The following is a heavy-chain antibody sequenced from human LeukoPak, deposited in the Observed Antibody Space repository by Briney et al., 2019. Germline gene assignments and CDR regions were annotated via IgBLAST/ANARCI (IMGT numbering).Heavy chain of an antibody. J-gene: IGHJ4*02. Sequence: GGSLRLSCAASGFTFSSYGMHWVRQAPGKGLEWVAVIWYDGSNKYYADSVKGRFTISRDNSRNTLYLQMNSLRAEDTAVYYCARDLRIYYFDYWGQGTLVTVSS. CDR3: ARDLRIYYFDY. V-gene: IGHV3-33*01. CDR1: GFTFSSYG. CDR2: IWYDGSNK. D-gene: IGHD3-10*01.